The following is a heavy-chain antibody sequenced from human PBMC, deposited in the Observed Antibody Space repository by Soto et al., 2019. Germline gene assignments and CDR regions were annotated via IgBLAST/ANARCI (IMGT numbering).Heavy chain of an antibody. Sequence: GGSLRLSCTASGFTFGDYAMSWVRQAPGKGLEWVGFIRSKAYGGTTEYAASVKGRFTISRDDSKSIAYLQMNSLKTEDTAVYYCTRDGDYDILTGHKGYYYYYYGMDVWGQGAPVTVSS. V-gene: IGHV3-49*04. CDR3: TRDGDYDILTGHKGYYYYYYGMDV. D-gene: IGHD3-9*01. CDR2: IRSKAYGGTT. J-gene: IGHJ6*02. CDR1: GFTFGDYA.